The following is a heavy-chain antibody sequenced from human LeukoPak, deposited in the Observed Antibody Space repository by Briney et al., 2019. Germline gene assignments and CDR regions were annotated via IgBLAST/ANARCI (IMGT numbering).Heavy chain of an antibody. CDR3: VRDNLENQWLERSY. D-gene: IGHD6-19*01. J-gene: IGHJ4*02. CDR1: GFSFSGHW. V-gene: IGHV3-74*01. Sequence: GGSLRLSCTASGFSFSGHWMHWARQLPGKGLVWVSRISPTGSTTSYADSVKGRFTVSRDNAKNTLYLQVNNLRADDTAVYYCVRDNLENQWLERSYWGQGALVTVSS. CDR2: ISPTGSTT.